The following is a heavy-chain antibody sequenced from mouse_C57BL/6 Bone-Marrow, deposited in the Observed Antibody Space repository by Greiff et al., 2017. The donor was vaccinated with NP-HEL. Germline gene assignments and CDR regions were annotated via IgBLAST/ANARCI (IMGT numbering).Heavy chain of an antibody. V-gene: IGHV1-53*01. J-gene: IGHJ3*01. CDR1: GYTFTSYW. CDR2: INPSHGGT. Sequence: QVQLQQPGTELVKPGASVKLSCKASGYTFTSYWMHWVKQRPGQGLEWLGNINPSHGGTNYNEPFKSKATLTVDKSSSTAYMQLSSLASEDCAFYYCARVYDSSYGFAYWGQGTLVTVSA. CDR3: ARVYDSSYGFAY. D-gene: IGHD1-1*01.